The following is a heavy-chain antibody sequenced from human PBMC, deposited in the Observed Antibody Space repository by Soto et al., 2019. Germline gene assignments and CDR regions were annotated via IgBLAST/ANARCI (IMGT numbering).Heavy chain of an antibody. Sequence: GGSLRLSCEASGFTFSSYAMSWVRQAPGKGLEWVSVISGSGGTTYYADSVSGRFTISRDNSKNTLYLHMNSLRAEDTAVYYCAKYTTYHDFWSGFNDVWGQGIRVTVSS. V-gene: IGHV3-23*01. J-gene: IGHJ4*02. CDR3: AKYTTYHDFWSGFNDV. D-gene: IGHD3-3*01. CDR2: ISGSGGTT. CDR1: GFTFSSYA.